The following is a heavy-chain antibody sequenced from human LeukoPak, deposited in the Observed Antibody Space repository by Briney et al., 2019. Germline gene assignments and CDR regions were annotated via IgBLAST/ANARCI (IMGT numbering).Heavy chain of an antibody. Sequence: SETLSLTCIVSGYSISSGYYWGWIRQPPGKGLEWIGSIYHSGSTYYNPSLKSRVTISVDTSKNQFSLKLSSVTAADTAVYYCARSRDSSGGIDYWGQGTLVTVSS. CDR1: GYSISSGYY. CDR3: ARSRDSSGGIDY. V-gene: IGHV4-38-2*02. J-gene: IGHJ4*02. D-gene: IGHD3-22*01. CDR2: IYHSGST.